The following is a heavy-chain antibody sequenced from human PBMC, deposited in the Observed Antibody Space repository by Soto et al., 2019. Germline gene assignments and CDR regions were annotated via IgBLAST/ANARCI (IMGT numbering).Heavy chain of an antibody. V-gene: IGHV4-31*03. CDR1: GGSISSGGYY. CDR2: IYYSGST. CDR3: AKSGDYIFDY. D-gene: IGHD4-17*01. Sequence: SESLSLTCTVSGGSISSGGYYWSWIRQHPGKGLEWIGYIYYSGSTYYNPSLKSRVTISVDTSKNQFSLKLSSVTAADTAMYYCAKSGDYIFDYCGQGTLVTVSS. J-gene: IGHJ4*02.